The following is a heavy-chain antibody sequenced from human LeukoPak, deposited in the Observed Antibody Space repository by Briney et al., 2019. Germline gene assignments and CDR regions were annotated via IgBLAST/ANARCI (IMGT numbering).Heavy chain of an antibody. J-gene: IGHJ4*02. D-gene: IGHD1-20*01. CDR3: ARASYNWNYVDY. V-gene: IGHV3-30-3*01. Sequence: GGSLRLSYAASGFTFSSYAMHWVRQAPGKGLEWVAVISYDGSNKYYADSVKGRFTISRDNSKNTLYLQMNSLRAEDTAVYYCARASYNWNYVDYWGQGTLVTVSS. CDR2: ISYDGSNK. CDR1: GFTFSSYA.